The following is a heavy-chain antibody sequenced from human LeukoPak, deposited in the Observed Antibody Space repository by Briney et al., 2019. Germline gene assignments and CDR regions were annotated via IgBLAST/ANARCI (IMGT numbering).Heavy chain of an antibody. J-gene: IGHJ4*02. CDR1: GFTFSNYA. Sequence: GGSLRLSCAASGFTFSNYAMSWVRQVPGKGLEWVSAILGSGGSTYYADSVKGRFTVSRDNSKSTLYLQMNSLRAEDTALYYCAKWGDYDVLTGYYVPDYWGQGTLVTVSS. CDR3: AKWGDYDVLTGYYVPDY. V-gene: IGHV3-23*01. D-gene: IGHD3-9*01. CDR2: ILGSGGST.